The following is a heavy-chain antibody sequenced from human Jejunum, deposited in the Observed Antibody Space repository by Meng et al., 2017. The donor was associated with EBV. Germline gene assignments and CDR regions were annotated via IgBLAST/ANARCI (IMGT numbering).Heavy chain of an antibody. CDR2: IKSKINGGTT. V-gene: IGHV3-15*01. D-gene: IGHD2/OR15-2a*01. J-gene: IGHJ4*02. CDR1: GFSFSNAW. Sequence: VEVGGCLGKPGGSLRFSCAVSGFSFSNAWMSWVRQAPGKGLEWVGRIKSKINGGTTDTAAPVKGRFTTSRDDSENTLYLQMNSLKTEDSAVYYCVTEPHFTHWGQGTLVTVSS. CDR3: VTEPHFTH.